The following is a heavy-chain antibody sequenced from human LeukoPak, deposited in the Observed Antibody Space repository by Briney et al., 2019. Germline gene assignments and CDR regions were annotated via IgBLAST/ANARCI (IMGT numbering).Heavy chain of an antibody. Sequence: GRSLRLSCAASGFTFSSYAMHWVRQAPGKGLEWVAVISYDGSNKYYADSVKGRFTVSRDNAKNSLYLQMNSLRVEDTAVYYCATFSHGSKQLDYWGQGTLVTVSS. D-gene: IGHD5-24*01. CDR2: ISYDGSNK. V-gene: IGHV3-30-3*01. J-gene: IGHJ4*02. CDR3: ATFSHGSKQLDY. CDR1: GFTFSSYA.